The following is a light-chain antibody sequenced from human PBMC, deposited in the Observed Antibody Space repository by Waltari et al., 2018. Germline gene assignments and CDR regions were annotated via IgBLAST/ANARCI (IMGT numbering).Light chain of an antibody. CDR3: QQYNNWPGT. J-gene: IGKJ3*01. V-gene: IGKV3-15*01. CDR1: QSVSSN. CDR2: GAS. Sequence: EILMTQSPATLSVSPGERATLSCRASQSVSSNLAWYQQKPGQAPRLLIYGASTRATGIPARFSGSGSGTEFSLSISSLQSEDFAVYYCQQYNNWPGTFGPGTKVEIK.